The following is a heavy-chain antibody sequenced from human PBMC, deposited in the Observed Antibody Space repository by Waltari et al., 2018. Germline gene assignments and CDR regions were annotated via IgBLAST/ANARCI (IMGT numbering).Heavy chain of an antibody. Sequence: QVQLQESGPGVLKPSETLSLTCAVSGGSVSNFYWSWIRRPAGKGLEWIGRFHISGSTSSNPTLASRVTLSLDTSKNQFSLRLKSVTAADTATYYCAAEPYSYGYFNYWGQGTLVTVSA. V-gene: IGHV4-4*07. J-gene: IGHJ4*02. D-gene: IGHD5-18*01. CDR1: GGSVSNFY. CDR3: AAEPYSYGYFNY. CDR2: FHISGST.